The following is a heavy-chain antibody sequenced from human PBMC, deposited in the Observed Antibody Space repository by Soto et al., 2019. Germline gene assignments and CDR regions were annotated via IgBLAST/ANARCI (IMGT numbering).Heavy chain of an antibody. CDR1: GFTFSSYG. J-gene: IGHJ6*02. CDR2: ISYDGSNK. Sequence: GGSLRLSCAASGFTFSSYGMHWVRQAPGKGLEWVAVISYDGSNKYYADSVKGRFTISRDNSKNTLYLQMNSLRAGDTAVYYCAKDIVVVPAALGLTGYYYYGMDVWGQGTTVTVSS. CDR3: AKDIVVVPAALGLTGYYYYGMDV. D-gene: IGHD2-2*01. V-gene: IGHV3-30*18.